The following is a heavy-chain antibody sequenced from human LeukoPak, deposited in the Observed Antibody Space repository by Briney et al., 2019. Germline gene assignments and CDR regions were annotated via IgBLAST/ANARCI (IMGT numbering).Heavy chain of an antibody. J-gene: IGHJ4*02. CDR3: AKTGSSSWGYFDY. CDR1: GFTFSSYG. V-gene: IGHV3-30*02. Sequence: GRSLRLSCAASGFTFSSYGMHWVRQAPGKGLEWVAFIRNDGTIKYYADSVKGRFTISRDNSKNTLYLQMNSLRAEDTAVCYCAKTGSSSWGYFDYWGQGTLVTVSS. D-gene: IGHD6-13*01. CDR2: IRNDGTIK.